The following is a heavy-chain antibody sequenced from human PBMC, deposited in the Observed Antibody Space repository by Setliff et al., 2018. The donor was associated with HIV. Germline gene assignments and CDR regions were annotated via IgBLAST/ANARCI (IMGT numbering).Heavy chain of an antibody. V-gene: IGHV1-18*01. CDR1: GYTFNNYG. CDR2: ISGYGNR. Sequence: GASVKVSCKASGYTFNNYGVMWVRQAPGQGLEWMGWISGYGNRKYAQKFQDRVTVTTDTSTNTTYMELRGLRSDDTATYYCARVPSGAAGLVRAGFYFWGQGTLVTVSS. D-gene: IGHD6-25*01. J-gene: IGHJ4*01. CDR3: ARVPSGAAGLVRAGFYF.